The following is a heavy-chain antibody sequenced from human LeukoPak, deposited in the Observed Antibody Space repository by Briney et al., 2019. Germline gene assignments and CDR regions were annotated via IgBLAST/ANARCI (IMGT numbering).Heavy chain of an antibody. D-gene: IGHD2-15*01. CDR2: ISSDGSNK. J-gene: IGHJ4*02. Sequence: GSLRLSCAASGFTFSSYAMSWVRQAPGKGLEWVAVISSDGSNKYYADSVKGRFTISRDNSKNTLYLQMNSLRAEDTAVYYCAKDSPSDCSGGSCYWYWGQGTLVTVSS. CDR1: GFTFSSYA. CDR3: AKDSPSDCSGGSCYWY. V-gene: IGHV3-30-3*01.